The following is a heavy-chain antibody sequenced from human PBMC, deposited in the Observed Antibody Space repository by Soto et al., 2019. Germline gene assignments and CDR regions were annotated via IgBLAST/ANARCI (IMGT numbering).Heavy chain of an antibody. Sequence: SETLSLTCTVSGGSVSSGDYYWSWIRQPPGKGLEWIGYIYYSGNTNYNPSLKSRVIISVDTSKNLFSLKLNSVTAADTAVYYCARIPVDTSMIYWLDPWGQVTLVTVS. V-gene: IGHV4-61*08. CDR2: IYYSGNT. CDR3: ARIPVDTSMIYWLDP. J-gene: IGHJ5*02. D-gene: IGHD5-18*01. CDR1: GGSVSSGDYY.